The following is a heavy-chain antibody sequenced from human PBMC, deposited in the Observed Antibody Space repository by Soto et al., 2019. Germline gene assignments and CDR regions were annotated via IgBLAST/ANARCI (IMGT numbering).Heavy chain of an antibody. CDR1: GGTFSSYA. CDR2: IIPIFGTA. D-gene: IGHD2-15*01. Sequence: QVQLVQSGAEVKKPGSSVKVSCKASGGTFSSYAISWVRQAPGQGLEWMGGIIPIFGTANYAQKFQGRVTITADESTSTAYMELSSLRSEDTAVYYCARGDLGYCSGGSCYYYYGMDVWGQGTTVTVSS. CDR3: ARGDLGYCSGGSCYYYYGMDV. V-gene: IGHV1-69*01. J-gene: IGHJ6*02.